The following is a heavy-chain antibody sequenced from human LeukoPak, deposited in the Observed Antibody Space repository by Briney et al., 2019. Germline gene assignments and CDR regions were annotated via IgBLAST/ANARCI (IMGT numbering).Heavy chain of an antibody. CDR2: INPNSGGT. V-gene: IGHV1-2*02. D-gene: IGHD1-26*01. CDR1: GYTFTGYY. CDR3: ARLLSGSQPHFAY. Sequence: ASVKVSCKASGYTFTGYYMHWVRQAPGQGLEWVGWINPNSGGTNYAQKFQGRVTMTRDTSISTAYMELSRLISDDTAVYYCARLLSGSQPHFAYWGQGTLVTVSS. J-gene: IGHJ4*02.